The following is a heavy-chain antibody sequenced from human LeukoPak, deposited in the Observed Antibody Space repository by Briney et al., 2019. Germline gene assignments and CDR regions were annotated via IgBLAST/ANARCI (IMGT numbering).Heavy chain of an antibody. D-gene: IGHD5-12*01. CDR2: IYYSGST. V-gene: IGHV4-31*03. CDR3: ARAFHSGYDLEGFDY. Sequence: SQTLSLPCTVSGGSISSGGYYWSWIRQHPGKGLEWIGYIYYSGSTYYNPSLKSRVTISVDTSKNQLSLKLSSVTAADTAVYYCARAFHSGYDLEGFDYWGQGTQVTVSS. CDR1: GGSISSGGYY. J-gene: IGHJ4*02.